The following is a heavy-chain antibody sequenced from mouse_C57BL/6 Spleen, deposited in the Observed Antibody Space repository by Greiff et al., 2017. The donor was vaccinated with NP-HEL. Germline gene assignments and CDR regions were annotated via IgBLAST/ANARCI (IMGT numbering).Heavy chain of an antibody. V-gene: IGHV1-61*01. CDR2: IYPSDSET. CDR1: GYTFTSYW. Sequence: QVQLQQPGAELVRPGSSVKLSCKASGYTFTSYWMDWVKQRPGQGLEWIGNIYPSDSETHYNQKFKDKATLTVDKSSSTAYMQLSSLTSEDSAVYYCARPNYGDLDYWGQGTSVTVSS. J-gene: IGHJ4*01. CDR3: ARPNYGDLDY. D-gene: IGHD1-1*01.